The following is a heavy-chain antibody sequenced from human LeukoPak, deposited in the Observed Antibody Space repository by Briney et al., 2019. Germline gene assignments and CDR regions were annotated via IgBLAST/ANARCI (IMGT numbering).Heavy chain of an antibody. CDR3: ARDLYFYEISGYPEY. D-gene: IGHD3-22*01. CDR2: ISYDGDNK. J-gene: IGHJ4*02. CDR1: GFTFSSYV. Sequence: GGSLRLSCAASGFTFSSYVMHWVRQAPGKGLEWVAIISYDGDNKYYADSVKGRFTISRDNSKNTLYLQTISLRAEDTAVYYCARDLYFYEISGYPEYWGQGTPVTVSS. V-gene: IGHV3-30*03.